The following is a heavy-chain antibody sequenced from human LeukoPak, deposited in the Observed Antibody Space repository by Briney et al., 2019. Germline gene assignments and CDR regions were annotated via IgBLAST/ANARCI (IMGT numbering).Heavy chain of an antibody. CDR3: ARGGQCPHY. V-gene: IGHV4-34*01. CDR2: INDSGNT. J-gene: IGHJ4*02. D-gene: IGHD5/OR15-5a*01. CDR1: GGSLIGDY. Sequence: SQTLSLTCAVYGGSLIGDYWSWIRQPPGKGLEWSGEINDSGNTNYIPSLKNRVTISVDTSRNKFSLNLRFVTAADAGVYYCARGGQCPHYWGRGTLVTVSS.